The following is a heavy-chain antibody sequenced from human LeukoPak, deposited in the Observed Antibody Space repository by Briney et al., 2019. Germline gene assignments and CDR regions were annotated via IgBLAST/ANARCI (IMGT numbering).Heavy chain of an antibody. Sequence: PGGSLRLSCAASGFTVSSNYMSWVRQAPGKGLEWVSVISSGGSTYYADSVKGRFTISRDNSKNTLYLQMNSLGADDTAVYYCAKGNWRYFDYWGQGTLVTVSS. J-gene: IGHJ4*02. CDR1: GFTVSSNY. CDR3: AKGNWRYFDY. D-gene: IGHD1-1*01. V-gene: IGHV3-53*01. CDR2: ISSGGST.